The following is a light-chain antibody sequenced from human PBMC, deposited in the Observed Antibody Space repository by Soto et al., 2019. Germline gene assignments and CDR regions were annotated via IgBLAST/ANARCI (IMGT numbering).Light chain of an antibody. CDR1: QSISSW. V-gene: IGKV1-5*03. J-gene: IGKJ1*01. Sequence: DIQITQSPSILPASVGDRVTITCRASQSISSWLAWYQQKPGKAPNLLIHKASHLESGVPSRFSGSGSGTEFTLTISSLQPGDFATYYCQHYNTYPWTFGQGTKVDIK. CDR2: KAS. CDR3: QHYNTYPWT.